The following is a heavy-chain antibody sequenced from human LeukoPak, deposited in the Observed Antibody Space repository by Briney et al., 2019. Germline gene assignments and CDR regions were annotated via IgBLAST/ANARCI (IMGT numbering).Heavy chain of an antibody. CDR1: GGSFSGYY. Sequence: PSETLSLTCAVYGGSFSGYYWSWIRKPPGKGLEWIGEINHSGSTNYNPSLKSRVTISVDTSKNQFSLKLSSVTAADTAVYYCARDSRYRSELLWFGELLGWFDPWGQGTLVTVSS. V-gene: IGHV4-34*01. CDR3: ARDSRYRSELLWFGELLGWFDP. CDR2: INHSGST. J-gene: IGHJ5*02. D-gene: IGHD3-10*01.